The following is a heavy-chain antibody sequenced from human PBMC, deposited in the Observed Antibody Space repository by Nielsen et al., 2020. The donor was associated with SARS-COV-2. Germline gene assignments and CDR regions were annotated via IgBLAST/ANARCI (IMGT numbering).Heavy chain of an antibody. V-gene: IGHV1-2*06. CDR1: GYTFTSYD. J-gene: IGHJ5*02. CDR3: ARNYYDSSGYTAGSDP. Sequence: ASVKVSCKASGYTFTSYDINWVRQATGQGLEWMGRINPNSGGTNYAQKFQGRVTMTRDTSISTAYMELSRLRSDDTAVYYCARNYYDSSGYTAGSDPWGQGTLVTVSS. D-gene: IGHD3-22*01. CDR2: INPNSGGT.